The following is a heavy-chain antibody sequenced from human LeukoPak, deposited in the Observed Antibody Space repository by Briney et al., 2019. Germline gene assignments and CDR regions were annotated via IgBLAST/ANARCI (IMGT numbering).Heavy chain of an antibody. J-gene: IGHJ3*02. V-gene: IGHV3-23*01. CDR3: AKDRRPVRPDSFDI. CDR1: GFMFTSYA. CDR2: ISGISGAT. D-gene: IGHD1-1*01. Sequence: GGSLRLSCVASGFMFTSYAMNWVRQAPGKGLEWVSTISGISGATHYADSVKGRFTISRDNYKSTLYLQMNSLRVEDTAIYYCAKDRRPVRPDSFDIWGQGTVVAVSS.